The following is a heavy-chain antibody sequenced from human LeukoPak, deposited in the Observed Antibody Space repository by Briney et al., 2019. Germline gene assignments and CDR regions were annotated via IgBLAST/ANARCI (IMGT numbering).Heavy chain of an antibody. CDR2: IKQDGSQR. J-gene: IGHJ4*02. V-gene: IGHV3-7*01. CDR3: ARRGGSSSRRSPIDY. CDR1: GFTFSDYW. Sequence: PGGSLRLSCTASGFTFSDYWMTWVRQAPGKGPEWVANIKQDGSQRYYVDSVRGRFTISRDNAKNSVFLQMNGLRAEDTAVYYRARRGGSSSRRSPIDYWGQGTLVTVSS. D-gene: IGHD6-6*01.